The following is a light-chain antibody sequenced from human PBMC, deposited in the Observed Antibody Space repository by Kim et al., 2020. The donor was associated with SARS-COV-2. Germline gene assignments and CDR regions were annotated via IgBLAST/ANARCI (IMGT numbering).Light chain of an antibody. CDR3: QKYNNWPPLT. CDR1: QSVSSN. Sequence: EIVMTQSPATLSVSPGERATLSCRASQSVSSNLAWYQQKPGQAPRLLIYGASTRATGIPARFSGSGSVTAFTLTISSLQSEDFAVYYCQKYNNWPPLTCGGATKVDIK. J-gene: IGKJ4*01. CDR2: GAS. V-gene: IGKV3-15*01.